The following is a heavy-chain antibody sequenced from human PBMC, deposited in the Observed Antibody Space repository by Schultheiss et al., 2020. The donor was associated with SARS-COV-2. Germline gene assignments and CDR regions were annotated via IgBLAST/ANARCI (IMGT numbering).Heavy chain of an antibody. Sequence: GGSLRLSCAASGFALRSYWMTWVRQAPGKGLEWVASIKKDGSEKYYMDSVKGRFTISRDDAKNSMYLAMKSLSAGDTATYYCATLDSFDSTTNSYAFGYYFGLGVWGQGTTVTVSS. J-gene: IGHJ6*02. CDR2: IKKDGSEK. V-gene: IGHV3-7*03. D-gene: IGHD3-22*01. CDR1: GFALRSYW. CDR3: ATLDSFDSTTNSYAFGYYFGLGV.